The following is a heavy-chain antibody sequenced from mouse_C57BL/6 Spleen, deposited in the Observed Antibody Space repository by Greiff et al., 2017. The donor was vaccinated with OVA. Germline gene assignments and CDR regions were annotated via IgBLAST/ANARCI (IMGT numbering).Heavy chain of an antibody. D-gene: IGHD1-1*01. CDR1: GYTFTSYW. Sequence: VQLQQPGAELVKPGASVKLSCKASGYTFTSYWMHWVKQRPGRGLEWIGRIDPNSGGTKYNEQFTSKATLTVDKPSSTAYMQLRSLTSEDSAVYYCARYYYCSIYELGWYFDVWGTGTTVTVSS. CDR2: IDPNSGGT. J-gene: IGHJ1*03. V-gene: IGHV1-72*01. CDR3: ARYYYCSIYELGWYFDV.